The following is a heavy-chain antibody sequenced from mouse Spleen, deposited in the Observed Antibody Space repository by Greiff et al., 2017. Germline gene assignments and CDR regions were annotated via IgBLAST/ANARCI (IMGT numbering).Heavy chain of an antibody. CDR2: IYPGNSDT. Sequence: VQLQQSGTVLARPGASVKMSCKTSGYTFTSYWMHWVKQRPGQGLEWIGAIYPGNSDTSYNQKFKGKAKLTAVTSASTAYMELSILTNEDSAVYYCTRYDYRYDAMDYWGQGTSVTVSS. CDR3: TRYDYRYDAMDY. CDR1: GYTFTSYW. J-gene: IGHJ4*01. V-gene: IGHV1-5*01. D-gene: IGHD2-14*01.